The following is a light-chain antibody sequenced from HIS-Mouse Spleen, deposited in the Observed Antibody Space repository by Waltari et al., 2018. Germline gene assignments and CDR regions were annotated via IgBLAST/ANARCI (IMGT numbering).Light chain of an antibody. CDR1: QNVSSSY. CDR2: GAS. V-gene: IGKV3-20*01. Sequence: EIVLTQSPGTLSLSPGERATLSCRASQNVSSSYLAWYQQKPGQAPRLLIYGASSRATGIPDRVSGSGSGTDFTLTISRLEPEDFAVYYCQQYGSSPPALTFGGGTKVEIK. CDR3: QQYGSSPPALT. J-gene: IGKJ4*01.